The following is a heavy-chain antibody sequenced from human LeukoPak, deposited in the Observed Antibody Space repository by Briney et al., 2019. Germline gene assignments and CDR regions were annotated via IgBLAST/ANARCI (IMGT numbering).Heavy chain of an antibody. CDR1: GFTFSSYE. D-gene: IGHD3-10*01. CDR2: ISSSGSTI. Sequence: GGSLRLSCAASGFTFSSYEMNWVRQAPGKGLEWVSYISSSGSTIYYADSVKGRFTISRDNAKNSLYLQMNSLRAEDTAVYYCPSFGEFPGFDYWGQGTLVTVSS. CDR3: PSFGEFPGFDY. V-gene: IGHV3-48*03. J-gene: IGHJ4*02.